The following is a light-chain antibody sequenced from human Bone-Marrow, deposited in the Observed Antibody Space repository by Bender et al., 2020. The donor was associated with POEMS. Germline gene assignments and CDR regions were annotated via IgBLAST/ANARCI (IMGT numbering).Light chain of an antibody. CDR1: SSDVGGYDV. V-gene: IGLV2-14*02. CDR3: SSYTSSLSWV. CDR2: EVT. J-gene: IGLJ3*02. Sequence: QSALTQPASVSGSPGQSITISCTGTSSDVGGYDVVSWYQQHPGKAPKLIIYEVTNRPSGVSNRFSGSKSGYTASLTISGLQAEDEADYFCSSYTSSLSWVFGGGTKLTVL.